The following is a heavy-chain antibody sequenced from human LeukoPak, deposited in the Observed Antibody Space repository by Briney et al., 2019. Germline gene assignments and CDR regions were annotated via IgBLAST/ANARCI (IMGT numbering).Heavy chain of an antibody. CDR1: GFTFSSYA. J-gene: IGHJ3*02. D-gene: IGHD2-2*01. Sequence: GGSLRLSCAASGFTFSSYAMSWVRQAPGKGLEWVSVMYSGGTAFYADSVRGRFTVARDNSKNTLYLQMNSLRAEDTAVYYCAKDVVPAAITAFDIWGQGTMVTVSS. V-gene: IGHV3-23*01. CDR2: MYSGGTA. CDR3: AKDVVPAAITAFDI.